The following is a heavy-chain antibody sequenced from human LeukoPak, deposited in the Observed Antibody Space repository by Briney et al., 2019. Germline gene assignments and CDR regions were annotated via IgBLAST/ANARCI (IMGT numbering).Heavy chain of an antibody. Sequence: KSSETLSLTCTVSGGSISSGGYYWSWIRQHPGKGLEWIGYIYYSGSTYYNPSLKSRVTISVDTSKNQFSLKLSSVTAADTAVYYCARVWRITMVRGVITWLRGRAEKRSNWFDPWGQGTLVTVSS. V-gene: IGHV4-31*03. CDR2: IYYSGST. D-gene: IGHD3-10*01. CDR3: ARVWRITMVRGVITWLRGRAEKRSNWFDP. CDR1: GGSISSGGYY. J-gene: IGHJ5*02.